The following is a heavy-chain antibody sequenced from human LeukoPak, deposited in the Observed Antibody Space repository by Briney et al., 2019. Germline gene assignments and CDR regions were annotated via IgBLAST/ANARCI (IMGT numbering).Heavy chain of an antibody. D-gene: IGHD3-16*02. J-gene: IGHJ4*02. CDR2: MNPNSGNT. Sequence: ASVKVSCKASGYTFTSYDINWVRQATGQGLEWMGWMNPNSGNTGYAQKFQGRVTMTRNTSISTAYMELRSLRSDDTAVYYCARGIGDYVWGSYRYTHFDYWGQGTLVTVSS. CDR1: GYTFTSYD. V-gene: IGHV1-8*01. CDR3: ARGIGDYVWGSYRYTHFDY.